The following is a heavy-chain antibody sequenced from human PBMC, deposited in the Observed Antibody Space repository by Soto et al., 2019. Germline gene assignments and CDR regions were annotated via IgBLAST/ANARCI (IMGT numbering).Heavy chain of an antibody. CDR3: ARDGALTTFHN. D-gene: IGHD4-4*01. CDR2: IYYSGST. CDR1: GGSISSGDYY. J-gene: IGHJ4*02. V-gene: IGHV4-30-4*01. Sequence: SETLSLTCTVSGGSISSGDYYWSWIRQPPGKGLEWIGYIYYSGSTYYNPSLKSRVTISVDTSKNQFSLKLSSVTAADTAVYYCARDGALTTFHNWGQGTLVTVSS.